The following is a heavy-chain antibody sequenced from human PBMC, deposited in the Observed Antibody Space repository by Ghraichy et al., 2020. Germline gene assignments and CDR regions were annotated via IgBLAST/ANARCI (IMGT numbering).Heavy chain of an antibody. CDR1: GGTFSSYA. Sequence: SVKVSCKASGGTFSSYAISWVRQAPGQGLEWMGGIIPIFGTANYAQKFQGRVTITTDESTSTAYMELSSLRSEDTAVYYCARESSRGGDRDNWFDPWGQGTLVTVSS. CDR2: IIPIFGTA. J-gene: IGHJ5*02. CDR3: ARESSRGGDRDNWFDP. D-gene: IGHD2-21*02. V-gene: IGHV1-69*05.